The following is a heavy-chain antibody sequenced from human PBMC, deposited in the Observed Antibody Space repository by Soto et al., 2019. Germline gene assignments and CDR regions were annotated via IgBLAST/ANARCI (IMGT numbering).Heavy chain of an antibody. D-gene: IGHD1-26*01. V-gene: IGHV4-39*06. CDR2: IYYSGST. Sequence: PSETLSLTCTVSGGSISSSSYYWGWIRQPPGKGLEWIGSIYYSGSTYYNPSLKSRVTISKDTSKNQVIPTLTNMDPVDTATYFCAHRYGGNYYRWYFDSWGQGTLVTVSS. J-gene: IGHJ4*02. CDR3: AHRYGGNYYRWYFDS. CDR1: GGSISSSSYY.